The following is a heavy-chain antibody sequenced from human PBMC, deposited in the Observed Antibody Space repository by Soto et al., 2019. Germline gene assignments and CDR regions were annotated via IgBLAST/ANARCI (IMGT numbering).Heavy chain of an antibody. CDR2: IIPIFGTA. D-gene: IGHD2-15*01. Sequence: SVKVSCKASGGTLSSHAISWVRQAPGQGLEWMGGIIPIFGTANYAQKFQGRVTITADESTSTAYMELSSLRSEDTAVYYCAAYCSGGSCYSSLAEYFQHWGQGTLVTVSS. CDR3: AAYCSGGSCYSSLAEYFQH. J-gene: IGHJ1*01. V-gene: IGHV1-69*13. CDR1: GGTLSSHA.